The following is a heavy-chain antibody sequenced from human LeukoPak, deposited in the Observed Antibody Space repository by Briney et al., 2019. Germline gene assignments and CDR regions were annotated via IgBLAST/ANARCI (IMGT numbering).Heavy chain of an antibody. CDR2: IYTSGST. J-gene: IGHJ4*02. CDR3: ARDPWFYSDSSGYSQA. D-gene: IGHD3-22*01. Sequence: PSETLSLTCTVSGGSISSGSYYWSWLRQPAGKGLEWIGRIYTSGSTNYNPSLKSRVTISVDTSNNQLSLKLSSETAADTAVYYCARDPWFYSDSSGYSQAWGQGTLVTVSS. V-gene: IGHV4-61*02. CDR1: GGSISSGSYY.